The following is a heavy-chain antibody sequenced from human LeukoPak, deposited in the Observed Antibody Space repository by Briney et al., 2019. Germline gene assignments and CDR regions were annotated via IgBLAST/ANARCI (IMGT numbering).Heavy chain of an antibody. J-gene: IGHJ6*03. CDR2: INDSGYT. Sequence: SETLSLTCTVTGGSISTYYWNWIRQPPGKGLEWIGCINDSGYTNYHPSLKGRVTMSVDTSKSQFSLRLGSVTAADTAVYYCVREVVGTPYHYFFYMDLWGKGTTVTVSS. D-gene: IGHD2-21*02. V-gene: IGHV4-59*01. CDR1: GGSISTYY. CDR3: VREVVGTPYHYFFYMDL.